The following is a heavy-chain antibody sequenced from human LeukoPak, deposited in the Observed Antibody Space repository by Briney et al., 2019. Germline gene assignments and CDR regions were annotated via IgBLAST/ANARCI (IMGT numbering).Heavy chain of an antibody. Sequence: PGGSLRLSCAASGFTFSSYAMHWVRQAPGKGLEWVAVVSYDGSNKYYADSVKGRFTISRDNSKTTLYLQMNSLRAEDTALYYCAKFDTVMVNHDAFDIWGQGTMVTVSS. D-gene: IGHD5-18*01. CDR2: VSYDGSNK. V-gene: IGHV3-30-3*01. CDR3: AKFDTVMVNHDAFDI. CDR1: GFTFSSYA. J-gene: IGHJ3*02.